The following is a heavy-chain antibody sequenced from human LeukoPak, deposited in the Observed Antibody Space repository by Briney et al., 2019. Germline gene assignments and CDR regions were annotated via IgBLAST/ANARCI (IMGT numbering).Heavy chain of an antibody. J-gene: IGHJ4*02. V-gene: IGHV5-51*01. CDR3: ATLGYCSGGSCYSGDY. Sequence: GESLKISCKGSGYSFTTYWIGWVRQMPGKGLEWMGIIYPGDSDTRYSPSFRGQVTISADKSISTAYLQWSSLKASDTAMYYCATLGYCSGGSCYSGDYWGQGTLVTVSS. CDR1: GYSFTTYW. D-gene: IGHD2-15*01. CDR2: IYPGDSDT.